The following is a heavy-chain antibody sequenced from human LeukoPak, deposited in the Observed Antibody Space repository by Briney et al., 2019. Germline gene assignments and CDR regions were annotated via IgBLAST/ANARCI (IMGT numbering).Heavy chain of an antibody. V-gene: IGHV4-34*01. CDR1: GGSFSGYY. CDR2: INHSGST. Sequence: SETLSLTCAVYGGSFSGYYWSWIRQPPGKGLEWIGEINHSGSTNYNPSLKSRVTISVDTSRNQFSLKLSSVTAADTAVYYCARTYGSGSYYIAAFDIWGQGTMVTVSS. D-gene: IGHD3-10*01. J-gene: IGHJ3*02. CDR3: ARTYGSGSYYIAAFDI.